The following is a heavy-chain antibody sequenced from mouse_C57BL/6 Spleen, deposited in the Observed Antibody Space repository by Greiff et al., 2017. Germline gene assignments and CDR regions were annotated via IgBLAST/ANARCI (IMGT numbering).Heavy chain of an antibody. CDR2: IWSGGST. V-gene: IGHV2-2*02. D-gene: IGHD1-1*01. J-gene: IGHJ4*01. CDR3: ARTPAPIFYYGYAMDY. Sequence: QVQLQQSGPGLVQPSQSLSITCTVSGFSLTSYGVHWVRQSPGKGLEWLGVIWSGGSTDYNAAFISRLSISKDNSKSQVFFKMNSLQANDTAIYYCARTPAPIFYYGYAMDYWGQGTSVTVSS. CDR1: GFSLTSYG.